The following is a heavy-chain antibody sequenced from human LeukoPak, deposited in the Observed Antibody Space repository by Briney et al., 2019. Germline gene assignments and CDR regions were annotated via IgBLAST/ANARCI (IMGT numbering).Heavy chain of an antibody. D-gene: IGHD3-10*01. J-gene: IGHJ5*02. CDR3: ARAITMVRGVIKEAWFDP. Sequence: PSQTLSLTCTVSGGSISSGGYYWSWIRQHPGKGLEWIGYIYYSGSTYYNPSLKSRVTISVDTSKNQFSLRLSSVTAADTAVYYCARAITMVRGVIKEAWFDPLGPGNPGHRLL. V-gene: IGHV4-31*03. CDR1: GGSISSGGYY. CDR2: IYYSGST.